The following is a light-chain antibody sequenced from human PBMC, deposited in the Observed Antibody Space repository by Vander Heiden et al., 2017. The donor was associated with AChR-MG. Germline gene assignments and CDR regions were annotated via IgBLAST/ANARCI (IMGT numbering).Light chain of an antibody. V-gene: IGKV3-15*01. Sequence: EIVMTQSPATLSVSPGERATLSCRASQSVSSNLAWYQQIPGQPPRLLIYGASTRAPGIPARFSGSGSGTEFTLTISSLQSEDFGVYTCQQYDNWPLTFGPGAKVDIK. CDR1: QSVSSN. J-gene: IGKJ3*01. CDR2: GAS. CDR3: QQYDNWPLT.